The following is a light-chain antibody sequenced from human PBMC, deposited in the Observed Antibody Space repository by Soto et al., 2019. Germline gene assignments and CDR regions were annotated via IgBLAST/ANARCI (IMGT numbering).Light chain of an antibody. CDR1: SSNIGAGYD. CDR3: QSYDSSLGVV. J-gene: IGLJ2*01. Sequence: QSVLTQPLSVSGAPGQRVTISCTGSSSNIGAGYDVHWYQQLPGTAPKLLIYGNSNRPSGVPDRFSGSKSGTSASLATTGLQAEDEADYYCQSYDSSLGVVFGGGTKVTVL. V-gene: IGLV1-40*01. CDR2: GNS.